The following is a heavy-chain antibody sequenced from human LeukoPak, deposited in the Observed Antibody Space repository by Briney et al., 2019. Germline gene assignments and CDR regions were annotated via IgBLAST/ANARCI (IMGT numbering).Heavy chain of an antibody. D-gene: IGHD3-10*01. CDR2: IYYSGST. CDR1: GGSISSGDYY. J-gene: IGHJ3*02. Sequence: SQTLSLTCTVSGGSISSGDYYWSWIRQPPGKGLEWIGYIYYSGSTYYNPSLKSRVSISVDTSKNQFSLKLSSVTAADTAVYYCARGQDSVRDAFDIWGQGTMVTVSS. CDR3: ARGQDSVRDAFDI. V-gene: IGHV4-30-4*01.